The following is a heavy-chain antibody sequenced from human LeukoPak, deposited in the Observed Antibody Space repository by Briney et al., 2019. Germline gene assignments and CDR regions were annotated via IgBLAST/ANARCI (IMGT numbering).Heavy chain of an antibody. CDR2: IYYSGST. Sequence: KPSETLSLTCTVSGGSISSYYWSWIRQPPGKGLGWIGYIYYSGSTNYNPSLKSRVTISVDTSKNQFSLKLSSVTAADTAVYYCARHAGGYVDYWGQGTLVTVSS. J-gene: IGHJ4*02. CDR1: GGSISSYY. D-gene: IGHD2-15*01. V-gene: IGHV4-59*08. CDR3: ARHAGGYVDY.